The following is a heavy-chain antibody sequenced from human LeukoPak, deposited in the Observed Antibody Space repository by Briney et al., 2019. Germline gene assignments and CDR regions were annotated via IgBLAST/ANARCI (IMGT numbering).Heavy chain of an antibody. J-gene: IGHJ2*01. CDR2: IHHSGST. CDR3: ARDSPTYSGSYAFWYFDL. D-gene: IGHD1-26*01. V-gene: IGHV4-34*01. Sequence: PSETLSLTCAVYGGSFSGYYWSWIRQPPGKGLEWIGEIHHSGSTNYNPSLKSRVTISVDTSKNQFSLKLSSVTAADTAVYYCARDSPTYSGSYAFWYFDLWGRGTLVTVSS. CDR1: GGSFSGYY.